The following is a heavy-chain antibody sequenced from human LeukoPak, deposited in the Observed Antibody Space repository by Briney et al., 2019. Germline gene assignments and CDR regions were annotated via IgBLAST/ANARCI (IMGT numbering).Heavy chain of an antibody. CDR1: GFTYSSYG. J-gene: IGHJ4*02. CDR2: ISYDGSNK. V-gene: IGHV3-30*18. D-gene: IGHD4-17*01. CDR3: AKGYYADYGDH. Sequence: GRCLRLSCAASGFTYSSYGMHWVRQAPGKGLEWVAVISYDGSNKYYADSVKGRFTISRENSKNTLYLQMTSLRVEDTAVYYCAKGYYADYGDHWGEGTLVTVSS.